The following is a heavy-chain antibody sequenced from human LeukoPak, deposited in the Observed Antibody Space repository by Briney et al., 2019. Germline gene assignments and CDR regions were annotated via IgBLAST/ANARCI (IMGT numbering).Heavy chain of an antibody. CDR2: IYYSGSS. V-gene: IGHV4-39*07. J-gene: IGHJ4*02. CDR3: VRPSSGWVSRRNYFDY. CDR1: GGSISSSSYY. Sequence: PSETLSLTCTVSGGSISSSSYYWGWIRQPPGKGLEWIGSIYYSGSSYYNPSLKSRVTISVDTSKNQFSLKLSSVTAADTAVYYCVRPSSGWVSRRNYFDYWGQGTLVTVPS. D-gene: IGHD6-19*01.